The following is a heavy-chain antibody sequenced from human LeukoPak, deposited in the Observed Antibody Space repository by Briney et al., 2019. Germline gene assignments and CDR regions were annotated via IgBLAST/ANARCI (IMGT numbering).Heavy chain of an antibody. Sequence: SETLSLTCAVSGGSISSSNWWSWVRQPPGKGLEWIGEIYHSGSTNYNPSLKSRVTISIDKSKNQFSLKLRSVTAADTAVYYCASIAVAKGGDYWGQGTLVTVSS. J-gene: IGHJ4*02. CDR2: IYHSGST. D-gene: IGHD6-19*01. V-gene: IGHV4-4*02. CDR1: GGSISSSNW. CDR3: ASIAVAKGGDY.